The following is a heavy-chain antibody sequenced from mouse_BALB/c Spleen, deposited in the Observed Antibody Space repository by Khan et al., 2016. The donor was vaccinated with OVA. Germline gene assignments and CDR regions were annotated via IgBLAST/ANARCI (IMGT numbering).Heavy chain of an antibody. CDR2: MWAGGST. V-gene: IGHV2-9*02. CDR1: GFSLTNYG. J-gene: IGHJ3*01. CDR3: ARPYYGSAWFAY. D-gene: IGHD1-1*01. Sequence: QVQPQQPGPGLVAPSQSLSITCTVSGFSLTNYGVHWVRQSPGKGLEWLGVMWAGGSTNYNSALMSRLNITKDNSKSQIFLKVNSLQTDDTAMYYCARPYYGSAWFAYWGQGTLVTVSA.